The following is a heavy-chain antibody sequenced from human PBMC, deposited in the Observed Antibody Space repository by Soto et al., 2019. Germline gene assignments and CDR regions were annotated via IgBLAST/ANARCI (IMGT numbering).Heavy chain of an antibody. CDR1: GFTFSKYA. CDR3: AKGSASSRPYYFDY. Sequence: GESLKISCAASGFTFSKYAMSWVRQAPAKGLEWFSAITDSGGDTYYADSVKGRFTISRDNSNNMLYLQMHSLRVEDTAVYYCAKGSASSRPYYFDYWGQGTLVTVSS. CDR2: ITDSGGDT. J-gene: IGHJ4*02. V-gene: IGHV3-23*01. D-gene: IGHD2-2*01.